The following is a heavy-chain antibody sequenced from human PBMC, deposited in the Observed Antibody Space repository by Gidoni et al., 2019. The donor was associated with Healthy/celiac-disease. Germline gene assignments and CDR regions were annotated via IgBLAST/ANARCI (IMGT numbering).Heavy chain of an antibody. Sequence: QVQLVQSGAEVKKPGASVKVSCKASGYTFTSYYMHWVRQAPGQGLEWMGIINPSGGSTSYAQKFQGRVTMTRDTSTSTVYMELSSLRSEDTAVYYCATPNYYDSSGYYPMVYYYYGMDVWGQGTTVTVSS. J-gene: IGHJ6*02. CDR1: GYTFTSYY. D-gene: IGHD3-22*01. V-gene: IGHV1-46*03. CDR3: ATPNYYDSSGYYPMVYYYYGMDV. CDR2: INPSGGST.